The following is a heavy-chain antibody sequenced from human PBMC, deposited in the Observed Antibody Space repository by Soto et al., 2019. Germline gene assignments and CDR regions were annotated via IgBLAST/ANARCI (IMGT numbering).Heavy chain of an antibody. V-gene: IGHV3-30*03. CDR1: EFTFSSYG. J-gene: IGHJ4*02. CDR2: ISYDGNNK. D-gene: IGHD3-22*01. CDR3: ARDTYYHDSSGYYVFDY. Sequence: QVQLVESGGGVVQPGRSLTLSCAASEFTFSSYGIHWVRQAPGKGLEWVAIISYDGNNKQYADSVKGRFTISRDNSKSTVHLQMISLRVEDTAVYYCARDTYYHDSSGYYVFDYWGQGTLVTVSS.